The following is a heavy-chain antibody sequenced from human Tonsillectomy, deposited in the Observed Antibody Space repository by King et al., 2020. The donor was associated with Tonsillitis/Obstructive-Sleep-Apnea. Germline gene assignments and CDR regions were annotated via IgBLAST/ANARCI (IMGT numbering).Heavy chain of an antibody. D-gene: IGHD6-19*01. CDR3: AGVGDSGWTIDY. J-gene: IGHJ4*02. Sequence: QLQESGPGLVKPSETLSLTCTVSGGSINTYFWSWIRQPPGKGLEWIGYIYYSGSTNYNPSLKSRVTMSVDTSKNQFSLSLNSVTAAATAGYSCAGVGDSGWTIDYWGQGTLVTVSS. V-gene: IGHV4-59*01. CDR2: IYYSGST. CDR1: GGSINTYF.